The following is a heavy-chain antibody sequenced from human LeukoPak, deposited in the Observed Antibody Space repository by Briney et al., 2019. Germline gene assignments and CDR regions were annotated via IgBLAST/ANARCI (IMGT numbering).Heavy chain of an antibody. CDR1: GGSISSGSYY. CDR2: IYTSGST. D-gene: IGHD3-22*01. V-gene: IGHV4-61*02. Sequence: SETLSLTCTVSGGSISSGSYYWSWIRQPAGKGLEWIGRIYTSGSTNYNPSLKSRLTIYVDTSKNHFSLKMSSVTAADTAVYYCARAYYYDSVYPSSDYWGQRTLVTVSS. CDR3: ARAYYYDSVYPSSDY. J-gene: IGHJ4*02.